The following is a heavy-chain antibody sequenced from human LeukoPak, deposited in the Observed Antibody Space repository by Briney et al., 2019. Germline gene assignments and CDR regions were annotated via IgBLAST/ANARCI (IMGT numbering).Heavy chain of an antibody. CDR2: IYSTGDT. J-gene: IGHJ4*02. CDR3: ARTLGGYHDY. CDR1: DGSISSDY. V-gene: IGHV4-4*07. D-gene: IGHD5-12*01. Sequence: SETLSLTCTVSDGSISSDYWNWIRQPAGKGLEWIGRIYSTGDTNYNPSLKSRVAMSVDTPKKQVSLRLSSVTTADTAVYFCARTLGGYHDYWGQGTLVTVSS.